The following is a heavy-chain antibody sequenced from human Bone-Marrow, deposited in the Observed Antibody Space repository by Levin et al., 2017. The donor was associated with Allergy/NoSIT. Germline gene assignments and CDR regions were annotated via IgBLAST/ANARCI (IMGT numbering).Heavy chain of an antibody. CDR1: GDTTRGYA. V-gene: IGHV1-69*13. D-gene: IGHD4-17*01. Sequence: SVKVSCKASGDTTRGYAISWVRQAPGQGLEWMGGIVPMSATRNYAQRFQGRVTITADESTSAAYIEVNSLRSEDTAVYYCATTREPGPATGTTFDYWGQGTRVTVSS. CDR3: ATTREPGPATGTTFDY. J-gene: IGHJ4*02. CDR2: IVPMSATR.